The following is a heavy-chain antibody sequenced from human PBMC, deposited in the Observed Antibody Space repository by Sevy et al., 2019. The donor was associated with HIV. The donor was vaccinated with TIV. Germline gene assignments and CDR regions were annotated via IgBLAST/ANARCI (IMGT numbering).Heavy chain of an antibody. J-gene: IGHJ6*02. CDR2: ISYDGSNK. D-gene: IGHD3-10*01. CDR1: GFTFSSYG. Sequence: GGSLRLSCAASGFTFSSYGMHWVRQAPGKGLEWVAVISYDGSNKYYADSVKGRFTISRDNSKNTLYLQMNSLRVEDKAVYYCAKEQTMFRGVIKDYYYGMDVWGQGTTVTVSS. V-gene: IGHV3-30*18. CDR3: AKEQTMFRGVIKDYYYGMDV.